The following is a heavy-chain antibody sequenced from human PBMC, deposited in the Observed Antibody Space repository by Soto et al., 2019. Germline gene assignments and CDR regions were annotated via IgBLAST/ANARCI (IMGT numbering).Heavy chain of an antibody. J-gene: IGHJ4*02. Sequence: GASVKVSCKASGYTFTSYDINWVRQATGQGFEWMGWMNPNSGNTGYAQKFQGRVTMTRDTSITTAYMELSSLRSEDTAVYYCARDVGSSHGPGHPHYFDYWGQGTLVTVSS. CDR1: GYTFTSYD. CDR2: MNPNSGNT. D-gene: IGHD2-2*01. CDR3: ARDVGSSHGPGHPHYFDY. V-gene: IGHV1-8*01.